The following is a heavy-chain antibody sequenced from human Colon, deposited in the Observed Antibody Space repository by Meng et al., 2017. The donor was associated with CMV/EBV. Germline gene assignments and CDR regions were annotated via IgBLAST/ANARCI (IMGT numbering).Heavy chain of an antibody. CDR1: GGSISSSNYY. Sequence: SETLSLTCTVSGGSISSSNYYWGWIRQTPGKGLEWIGSIYYTGSTYYNPSLSSRVTLSVDTSRNQFSLKLSSVTAADTAVYYCARRGVRSNSGSDYWGQGTLVTVSS. V-gene: IGHV4-39*01. CDR3: ARRGVRSNSGSDY. J-gene: IGHJ4*02. D-gene: IGHD4-11*01. CDR2: IYYTGST.